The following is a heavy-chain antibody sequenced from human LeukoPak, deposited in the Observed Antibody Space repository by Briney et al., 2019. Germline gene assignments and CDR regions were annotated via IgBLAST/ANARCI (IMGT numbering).Heavy chain of an antibody. CDR2: IGTAGDT. CDR3: ARAGGSSWHFDY. CDR1: GFTFSSYD. V-gene: IGHV3-13*01. Sequence: GRSLRLSCAASGFTFSSYDMHWVRQATGKGLEWVSAIGTAGDTYYPGSVKGRFTISRENAKNSLYLQMNSLRAGDTAVYYCARAGGSSWHFDYWGQGTLVTVSS. J-gene: IGHJ4*02. D-gene: IGHD6-13*01.